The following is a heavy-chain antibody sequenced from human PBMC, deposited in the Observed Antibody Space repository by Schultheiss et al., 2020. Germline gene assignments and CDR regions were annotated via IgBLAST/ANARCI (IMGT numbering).Heavy chain of an antibody. J-gene: IGHJ2*01. CDR1: GGSISSYY. CDR2: IYTSGST. D-gene: IGHD3-22*01. CDR3: ARGPRRRITIIVRDWYFDL. V-gene: IGHV4-4*07. Sequence: SETLSLTCTVSGGSISSYYWSWIRQPAGKGLEWIGRIYTSGSTNYNPSLKSRVTISVDTSKNQFSLKLSSVTAADTAVYYCARGPRRRITIIVRDWYFDLRGRGTLVTVSS.